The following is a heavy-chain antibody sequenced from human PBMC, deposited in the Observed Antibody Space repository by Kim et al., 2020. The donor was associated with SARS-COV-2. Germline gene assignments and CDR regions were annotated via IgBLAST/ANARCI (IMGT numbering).Heavy chain of an antibody. J-gene: IGHJ4*02. CDR1: GYSFSSYW. V-gene: IGHV5-10-1*01. Sequence: GESLKISCKGSGYSFSSYWITWVRQMPGKGLEWMGRIDPSDSYTNYSPSFQGHVTISTDKSISTAYLQWSSLKASDTAMYYCARRENYGSGSLSDYWGQGTLVTVSS. D-gene: IGHD3-10*01. CDR2: IDPSDSYT. CDR3: ARRENYGSGSLSDY.